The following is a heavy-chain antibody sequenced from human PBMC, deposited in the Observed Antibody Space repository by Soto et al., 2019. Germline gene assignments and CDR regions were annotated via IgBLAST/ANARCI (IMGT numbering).Heavy chain of an antibody. CDR2: IYYSGST. J-gene: IGHJ4*02. CDR3: ARERRVCYKHFLDY. V-gene: IGHV4-59*01. D-gene: IGHD2-8*01. Sequence: QVQLQESGPGLVKPSETLSLMCTVSGGSISSYYWSWIRQPPGKGLEWIGYIYYSGSTNYNPSLRRRVTISVNTSKSLVPLKLDSVTAADTAVDYCARERRVCYKHFLDYLGQVTLVTVSS. CDR1: GGSISSYY.